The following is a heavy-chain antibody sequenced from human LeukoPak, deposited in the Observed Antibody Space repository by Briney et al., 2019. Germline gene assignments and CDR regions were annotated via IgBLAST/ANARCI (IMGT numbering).Heavy chain of an antibody. CDR3: ARDHRTSYYYGSGTNYRGFDY. CDR1: GFTFSSYS. V-gene: IGHV3-21*01. CDR2: ISSSSSYI. Sequence: GSLRLSCAASGFTFSSYSMNWVRQAPGKGLEWVSSISSSSSYIYYADSVKGRFTISRDNSKNTLYLQMNSLRAEDTAVYYCARDHRTSYYYGSGTNYRGFDYWGQGTLVTVSS. D-gene: IGHD3-10*01. J-gene: IGHJ4*02.